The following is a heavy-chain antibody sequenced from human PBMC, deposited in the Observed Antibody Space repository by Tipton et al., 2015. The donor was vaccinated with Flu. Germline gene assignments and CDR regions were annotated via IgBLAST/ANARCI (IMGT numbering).Heavy chain of an antibody. CDR3: ARGIWEGYPTKFWYFDL. CDR1: GGSFSGYY. CDR2: IYYSGST. D-gene: IGHD1-26*01. J-gene: IGHJ2*01. Sequence: TLSLTCAVYGGSFSGYYWSWIRQPPGKGLEWIGYIYYSGSTNYNPSLKSRVTISVDTSKNQFSLKLSSVTAADTAVYYCARGIWEGYPTKFWYFDLWGRGTLVTVSS. V-gene: IGHV4-59*08.